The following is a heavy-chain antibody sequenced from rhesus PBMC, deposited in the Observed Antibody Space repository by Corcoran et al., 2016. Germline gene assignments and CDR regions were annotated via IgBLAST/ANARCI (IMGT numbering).Heavy chain of an antibody. CDR3: ARGLGDY. D-gene: IGHD3-3*01. V-gene: IGHV4S12*01. CDR2: IYSNTEST. Sequence: QVQLQESGPGLVKPSETLSLTCAVSGGSISSSNWWSWIRQPPGKGLEWIGGIYSNTESTNYNPPLKNRVTMSKDTSKNQFSLKLSSVTAADTAVYYCARGLGDYWGQGVLVTVSS. J-gene: IGHJ4*01. CDR1: GGSISSSNW.